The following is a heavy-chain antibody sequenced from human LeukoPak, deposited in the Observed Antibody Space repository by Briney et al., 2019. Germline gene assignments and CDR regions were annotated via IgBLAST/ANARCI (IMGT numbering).Heavy chain of an antibody. CDR3: ARGRYSSSWYRGWYWFDP. V-gene: IGHV4-59*02. J-gene: IGHJ5*02. CDR2: IYYSGST. CDR1: GGSVRNYY. Sequence: SETLSLTCTVSGGSVRNYYWSWIRQPPGKGLEWIGYIYYSGSTNYNPSLKSRVTISVDTSKNQFSLKLSSVTAADTAVYYCARGRYSSSWYRGWYWFDPWGQGTLVTVSS. D-gene: IGHD6-13*01.